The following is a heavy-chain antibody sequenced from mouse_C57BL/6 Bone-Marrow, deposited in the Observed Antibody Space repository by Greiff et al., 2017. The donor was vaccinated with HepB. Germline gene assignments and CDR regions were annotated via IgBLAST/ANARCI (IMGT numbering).Heavy chain of an antibody. D-gene: IGHD2-4*01. J-gene: IGHJ4*01. V-gene: IGHV5-15*01. CDR1: GFTFSDYG. Sequence: EVHLVESGGGLVQPGGSLKLSCAASGFTFSDYGMAWVRQAPRKGPEWVAFISNLAYSIYYADTVTGRFTISRENAKNTLYLEMSSMRSEDTAMYYCARSDDYDGGPVAMDDWGQGTSVTVSS. CDR3: ARSDDYDGGPVAMDD. CDR2: ISNLAYSI.